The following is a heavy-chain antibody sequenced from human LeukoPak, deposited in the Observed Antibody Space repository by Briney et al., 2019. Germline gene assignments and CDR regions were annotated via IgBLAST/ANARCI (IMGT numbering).Heavy chain of an antibody. CDR2: ISYHGNNK. CDR1: GFTFSNYA. J-gene: IGHJ4*02. D-gene: IGHD3-22*01. V-gene: IGHV3-30*04. CDR3: ARDKWAFYYDSGGYYFDY. Sequence: GGSLRLSCAASGFTFSNYAMHWVRQAPGRGLEWVAVISYHGNNKYYADSVQGRFTISRDNPKNTLYLQMNSLRAEDTAVYYCARDKWAFYYDSGGYYFDYWGQGTLVTVSS.